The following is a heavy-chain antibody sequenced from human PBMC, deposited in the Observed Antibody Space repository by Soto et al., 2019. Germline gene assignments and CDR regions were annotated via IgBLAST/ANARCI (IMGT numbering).Heavy chain of an antibody. CDR3: ARGGKQLERRRFDP. CDR2: ITPIFGTA. D-gene: IGHD1-1*01. V-gene: IGHV1-69*01. CDR1: GGTFSSYA. Sequence: QVQLVQSGAEVKKPGSSVKVSCKASGGTFSSYAITWVRQAPGQRLEWMGGITPIFGTANYAQKFQRRVSITADESTSTAYMGLSSLRSEDTAVYYCARGGKQLERRRFDPWGQGTLVTVSS. J-gene: IGHJ5*02.